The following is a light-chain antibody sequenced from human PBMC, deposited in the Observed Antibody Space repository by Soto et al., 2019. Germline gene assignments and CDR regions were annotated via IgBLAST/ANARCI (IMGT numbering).Light chain of an antibody. J-gene: IGKJ1*01. CDR1: QSVSGRH. CDR3: QQYGSSLSWT. V-gene: IGKV3-20*01. Sequence: EIVLTQSPGTLSLSPGERATLSCRASQSVSGRHLAWYQQTPGQAPRLLMHGASSRATGIPDRFSGSASGTDFTLTISSVEPEDFAVYYCQQYGSSLSWTFGQGTKVDIK. CDR2: GAS.